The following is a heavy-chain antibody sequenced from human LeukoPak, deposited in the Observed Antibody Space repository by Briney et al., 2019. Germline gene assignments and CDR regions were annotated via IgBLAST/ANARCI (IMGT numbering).Heavy chain of an antibody. V-gene: IGHV3-74*01. CDR3: KSGPYGGNGINAFDI. CDR1: GFTFSSYW. D-gene: IGHD4-23*01. Sequence: GGSLRLSCAASGFTFSSYWMHWVRQAPGKGLVWVSRINTDGSSTSYADSVKGRFTISRDNAKNTLYLQMNSLRAEDTAVYYCKSGPYGGNGINAFDIWGQGTMVTVSS. J-gene: IGHJ3*02. CDR2: INTDGSST.